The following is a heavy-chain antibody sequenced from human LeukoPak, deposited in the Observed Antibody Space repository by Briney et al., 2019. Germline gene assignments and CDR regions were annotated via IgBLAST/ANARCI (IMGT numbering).Heavy chain of an antibody. CDR1: GFGVHTFA. J-gene: IGHJ4*02. CDR2: ITKYDGRL. V-gene: IGHV3-23*01. CDR3: AKDHSADGWPTFEY. Sequence: GGSLRLTCAVSGFGVHTFAMSWVRQAPGKGLEWLASITKYDGRLYFADSVRGRFTISRDTSQNELYLQMNSLRVDDSAIYYCAKDHSADGWPTFEYWGRGTLVTVSS. D-gene: IGHD5-24*01.